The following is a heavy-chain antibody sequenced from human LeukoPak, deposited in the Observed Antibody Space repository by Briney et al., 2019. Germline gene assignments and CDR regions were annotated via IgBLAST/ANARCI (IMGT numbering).Heavy chain of an antibody. CDR2: ISYDGRQK. CDR1: GFTLSSHG. J-gene: IGHJ3*02. Sequence: GTSLRLSCVASGFTLSSHGVHWDRQAPGKGLEWVTVISYDGRQKYYGDSVKGRFTISRDNSKNTVYLQMNSLRVEDTSIYYCTREATSGLYASDIWGQGTMVTVSS. D-gene: IGHD6-19*01. CDR3: TREATSGLYASDI. V-gene: IGHV3-30*03.